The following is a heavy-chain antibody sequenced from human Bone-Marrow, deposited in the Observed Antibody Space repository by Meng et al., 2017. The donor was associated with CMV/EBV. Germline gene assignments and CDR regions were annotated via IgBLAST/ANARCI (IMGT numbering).Heavy chain of an antibody. CDR1: GGSVSSGSYY. V-gene: IGHV4-61*01. CDR2: IYYSGST. D-gene: IGHD4-17*01. CDR3: STGDYYGMDV. Sequence: SETLSLTCTVSGGSVSSGSYYWSWIRQPPGKGLEWIGYIYYSGSTNYNPSLKSRVTISVDTSKNQFSLKLSSVTAADTAVYYCSTGDYYGMDVWGQGTTVTVSS. J-gene: IGHJ6*02.